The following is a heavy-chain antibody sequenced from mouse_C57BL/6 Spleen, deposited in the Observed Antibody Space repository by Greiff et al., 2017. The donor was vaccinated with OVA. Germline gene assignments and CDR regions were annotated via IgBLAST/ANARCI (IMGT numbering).Heavy chain of an antibody. V-gene: IGHV5-4*01. CDR1: GFTFSSYA. J-gene: IGHJ2*01. CDR2: ISDGGSYT. Sequence: EVQRVESGGGLVKPGGSLKLSCAASGFTFSSYAMSWVRQTPEKRLEWVATISDGGSYTYYPDNVKGRFTISRDNAKNNLYLQMSHLKSEDTAMYYCARDQDDGGFDYWGQGTTLTVSS. CDR3: ARDQDDGGFDY. D-gene: IGHD2-12*01.